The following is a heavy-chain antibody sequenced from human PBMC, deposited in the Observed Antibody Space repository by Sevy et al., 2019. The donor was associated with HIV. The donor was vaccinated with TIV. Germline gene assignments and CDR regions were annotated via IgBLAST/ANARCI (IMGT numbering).Heavy chain of an antibody. D-gene: IGHD2-2*01. CDR3: ARAGIVVVPAAMSYYYYGMDV. CDR1: GFTFSSYW. Sequence: GGSLRLSCAASGFTFSSYWMHWVRQAPGKGLVRVSRINSDGSSTSYADSVKGRFTISRDNAKNTLYLQMNSLRAEDTAVYYCARAGIVVVPAAMSYYYYGMDVWGQGTTVTVSS. V-gene: IGHV3-74*01. CDR2: INSDGSST. J-gene: IGHJ6*02.